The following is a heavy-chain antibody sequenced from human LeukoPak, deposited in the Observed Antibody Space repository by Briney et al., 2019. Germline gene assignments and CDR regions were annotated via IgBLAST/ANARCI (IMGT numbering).Heavy chain of an antibody. CDR1: GFTFSSYS. CDR2: ISSSNSYI. V-gene: IGHV3-21*01. D-gene: IGHD2-2*01. Sequence: GGSLRLSCAASGFTFSSYSMNWVRQAPGKGLECVSSISSSNSYIYYADSVKGRFTISRDNAKNTLYLQMNSQRAEDTAVYYGARDTRTSRSNWFDPWGQGTMVTVSS. CDR3: ARDTRTSRSNWFDP. J-gene: IGHJ5*02.